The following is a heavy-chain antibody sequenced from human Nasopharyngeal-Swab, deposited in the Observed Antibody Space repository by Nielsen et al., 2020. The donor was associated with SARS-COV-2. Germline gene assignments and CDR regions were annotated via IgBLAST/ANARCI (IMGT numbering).Heavy chain of an antibody. J-gene: IGHJ4*02. Sequence: GESLKISCVASGFTFSSYWMQWVRQPPGKGLEWVARINSDGRTKDHADSLQGRFTIARDNAKNEVYLQLNGLRDEDTAVYYCGRAGSYRTDYWGQGTLVTVSS. V-gene: IGHV3-74*01. CDR2: INSDGRTK. D-gene: IGHD1-14*01. CDR1: GFTFSSYW. CDR3: GRAGSYRTDY.